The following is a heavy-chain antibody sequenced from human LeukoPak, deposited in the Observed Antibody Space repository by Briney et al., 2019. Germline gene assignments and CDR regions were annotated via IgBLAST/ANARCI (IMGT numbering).Heavy chain of an antibody. J-gene: IGHJ4*02. Sequence: RPSETLSLTCTVSGGSISSRYYYWGWIRQPPGKGLEWIGSIYYSGSTDYNPTLKSRVTISVDTSKKQLSLKLRSVTAADTAVYYCARLRDEEYSYGSLDYWGQGTLVTVSS. CDR1: GGSISSRYYY. CDR2: IYYSGST. V-gene: IGHV4-39*01. CDR3: ARLRDEEYSYGSLDY. D-gene: IGHD5-18*01.